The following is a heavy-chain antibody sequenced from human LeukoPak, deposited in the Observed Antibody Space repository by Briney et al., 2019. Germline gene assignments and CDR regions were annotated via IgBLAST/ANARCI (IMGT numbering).Heavy chain of an antibody. CDR2: ICYDGSNK. CDR3: ARDHQWLVRYGGMDV. Sequence: GGSLRLSCAASGFTFSSYAMSWVRQAPGKGLEWVGVICYDGSNKYYADSVKGRFTISRDNSKNTVYLQMNSLRAEDTAVYYCARDHQWLVRYGGMDVWGQGTTVTVSS. J-gene: IGHJ6*02. D-gene: IGHD6-19*01. CDR1: GFTFSSYA. V-gene: IGHV3-33*08.